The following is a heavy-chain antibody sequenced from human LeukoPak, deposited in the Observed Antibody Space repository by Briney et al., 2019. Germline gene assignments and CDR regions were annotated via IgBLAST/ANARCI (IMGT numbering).Heavy chain of an antibody. V-gene: IGHV5-51*01. CDR3: ARLVTANRYWYFDL. Sequence: GEPLHISWPASGYAFPSYWIGWERQMPGKGLDWIGIINPGDSEARYSPSFKVQVTISADRSINTAYLQWSSLRASDTAMYYCARLVTANRYWYFDLWGRGTLVTVSS. CDR1: GYAFPSYW. J-gene: IGHJ2*01. D-gene: IGHD3-16*02. CDR2: INPGDSEA.